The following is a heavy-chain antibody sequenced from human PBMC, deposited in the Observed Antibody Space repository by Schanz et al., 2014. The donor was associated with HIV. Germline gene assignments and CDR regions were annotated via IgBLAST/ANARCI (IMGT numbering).Heavy chain of an antibody. J-gene: IGHJ5*01. Sequence: EVQLLESGGDLVQPGKSLKLSCTASGFTFSSYAMTWVRQAPGKGLEWVSAISGSRGDSTYYSDSVKGRFSISRDNSKNTLYLQMNTLRVEDTAIYFCARDLGYYGLGSHNWFDSWGQGTLVAVSS. CDR1: GFTFSSYA. D-gene: IGHD3-10*01. CDR3: ARDLGYYGLGSHNWFDS. CDR2: ISGSRGDST. V-gene: IGHV3-23*01.